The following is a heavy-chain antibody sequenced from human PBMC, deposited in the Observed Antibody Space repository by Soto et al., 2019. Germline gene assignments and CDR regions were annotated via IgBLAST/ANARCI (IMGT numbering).Heavy chain of an antibody. CDR1: GFSFSSYG. Sequence: QVRLVESGGGVVQPGRSLRLSCAASGFSFSSYGMHWVRQAPGKGLEWVAVIWHDGSKTYYADSVKGRLIISRDNSKNTLYVQINSLRAEDRGVYFCARGSIVAAEYGMDVWGHGTTVTVSA. V-gene: IGHV3-33*01. CDR2: IWHDGSKT. D-gene: IGHD6-13*01. CDR3: ARGSIVAAEYGMDV. J-gene: IGHJ6*01.